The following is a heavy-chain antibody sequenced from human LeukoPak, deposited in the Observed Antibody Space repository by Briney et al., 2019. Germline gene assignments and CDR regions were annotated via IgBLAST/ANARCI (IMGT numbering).Heavy chain of an antibody. CDR1: GFTFSDYY. CDR2: ISSSGSTI. V-gene: IGHV3-11*01. Sequence: GGSLRPSCAASGFTFSDYYMSWIRQAPGKGLEWVSYISSSGSTIYYADSVKGRFTISRDNAKNSLYLQMNSLRAEDTALYYCAKDYYDSLGGPVFDYWGQGTLVTVSS. J-gene: IGHJ4*02. D-gene: IGHD3-22*01. CDR3: AKDYYDSLGGPVFDY.